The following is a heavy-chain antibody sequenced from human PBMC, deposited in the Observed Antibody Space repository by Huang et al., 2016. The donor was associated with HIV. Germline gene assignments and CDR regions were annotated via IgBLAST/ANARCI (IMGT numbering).Heavy chain of an antibody. CDR2: FSPADSDI. CDR1: GYRFDKYW. CDR3: ARLEMAAIIHTPYYMDV. D-gene: IGHD5-12*01. V-gene: IGHV5-51*01. Sequence: GVSLKISCTGFGYRFDKYWIAWVRQLPGKGLEWMWIFSPADSDIKYSPSFQGQVTISADKSISMTFLQWRSLTASDTATYYCARLEMAAIIHTPYYMDVWGKGTSVTVSS. J-gene: IGHJ6*03.